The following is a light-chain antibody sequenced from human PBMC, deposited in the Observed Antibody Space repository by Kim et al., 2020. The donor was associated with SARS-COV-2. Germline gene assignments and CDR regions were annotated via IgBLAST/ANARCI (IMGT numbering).Light chain of an antibody. CDR1: SSDVGGYNY. CDR3: SSFTTSLTWV. Sequence: GQSITISCTGTSSDVGGYNYVSWYQQHPGKVPKLMIYDVSNRPSGVSNRFSGSKSGNTASLTISGLQAEDEADYYCSSFTTSLTWVFCGGTKVTVL. V-gene: IGLV2-14*03. J-gene: IGLJ3*02. CDR2: DVS.